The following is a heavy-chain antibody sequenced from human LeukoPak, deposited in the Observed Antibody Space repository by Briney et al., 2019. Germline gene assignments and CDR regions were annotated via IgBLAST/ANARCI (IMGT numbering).Heavy chain of an antibody. Sequence: GGSLRLSCAASGFTFSSYSMNWVRQAPGKGLEWVSSISSSSSYIYYADSVKGRFTISRDNAKNSLYLQMSSLRVEDTAVYYCARGTGQLDYWGQGTQVTVSS. CDR1: GFTFSSYS. V-gene: IGHV3-21*01. CDR2: ISSSSSYI. CDR3: ARGTGQLDY. D-gene: IGHD1-14*01. J-gene: IGHJ4*02.